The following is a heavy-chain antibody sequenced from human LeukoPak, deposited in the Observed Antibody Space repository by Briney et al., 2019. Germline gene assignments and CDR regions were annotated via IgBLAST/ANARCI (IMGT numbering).Heavy chain of an antibody. CDR3: ASPWGRWFGELIWYFDL. D-gene: IGHD3-10*01. CDR1: GYTFTAYY. V-gene: IGHV1-2*04. J-gene: IGHJ2*01. CDR2: INPNGGGT. Sequence: GASVKVSCKTSGYTFTAYYIPWVRQAPGQGLEWLGWINPNGGGTNYAQRVEGWVTMTRDTSITTAYKELSRLRSNGTAVYYCASPWGRWFGELIWYFDLWGRGTRVTVTS.